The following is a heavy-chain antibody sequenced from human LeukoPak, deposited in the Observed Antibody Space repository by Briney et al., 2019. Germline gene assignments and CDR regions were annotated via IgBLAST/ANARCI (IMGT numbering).Heavy chain of an antibody. CDR1: GYSFTSYW. CDR3: ARHEGYSSSAEVY. D-gene: IGHD6-13*01. V-gene: IGHV5-10-1*01. Sequence: GESLKISCKGSGYSFTSYWISWVRPMPGKGLEWMGRIDPSDAYTNYSPSFQGHVTISSDKSIKTAYLQWSSLKASDTAMYYCARHEGYSSSAEVYWGQGTLVTVSS. J-gene: IGHJ4*02. CDR2: IDPSDAYT.